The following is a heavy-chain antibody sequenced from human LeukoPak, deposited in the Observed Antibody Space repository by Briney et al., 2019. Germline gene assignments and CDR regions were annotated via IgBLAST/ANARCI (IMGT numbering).Heavy chain of an antibody. CDR1: GFTFSSYA. V-gene: IGHV3-30*04. CDR2: ISYDGSNK. J-gene: IGHJ4*02. D-gene: IGHD3-10*01. CDR3: AKDFLGEFDY. Sequence: GRSLRLSCAASGFTFSSYAMHWVRQAPGKGLEWVAVISYDGSNKYYADSVKGRFTISRDNSKNTLYLQMNSLRAEDTAVYYCAKDFLGEFDYWGQGTLVTVSS.